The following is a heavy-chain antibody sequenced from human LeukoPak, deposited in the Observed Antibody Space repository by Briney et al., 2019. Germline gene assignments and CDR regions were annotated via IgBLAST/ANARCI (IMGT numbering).Heavy chain of an antibody. D-gene: IGHD3-3*01. CDR1: RFTFSSYG. CDR2: ISSSSSTI. Sequence: GGSLRLSCAASRFTFSSYGMNWVRQAPGKGLEWVSYISSSSSTIYYADSVKGRFTISRDNAKNSLYLQMNSLRAEDTAVYYCARVGDRGLEWLFHYYYYMDVWGKGTTVTVSS. V-gene: IGHV3-48*01. CDR3: ARVGDRGLEWLFHYYYYMDV. J-gene: IGHJ6*03.